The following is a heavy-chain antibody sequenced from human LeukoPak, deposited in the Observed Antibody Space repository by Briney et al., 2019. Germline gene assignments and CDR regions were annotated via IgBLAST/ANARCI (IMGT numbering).Heavy chain of an antibody. Sequence: GGSLRLSCAASGFTFRSYAMSWVRQAPGEGLEWVSAISGSGSTYYADSVKGRFTISRDNSKNTLYLQMNSLRAEDTAVYYCAKSHYYDSSGYVDYWGQGTLVTVSS. CDR2: ISGSGST. CDR3: AKSHYYDSSGYVDY. D-gene: IGHD3-22*01. CDR1: GFTFRSYA. J-gene: IGHJ4*02. V-gene: IGHV3-23*01.